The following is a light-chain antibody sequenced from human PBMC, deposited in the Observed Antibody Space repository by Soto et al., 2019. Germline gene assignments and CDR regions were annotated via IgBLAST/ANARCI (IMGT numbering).Light chain of an antibody. CDR2: GAS. CDR3: QQYNNWPQT. CDR1: QSVTSN. V-gene: IGKV3-15*01. J-gene: IGKJ1*01. Sequence: EIVMTQSPATLSVSPGDRATLSCRASQSVTSNLAWYQQKPGQAPRLLIYGASTRATGIPARFSGSGSGTEFTLTISSLQSEDFAEYHCQQYNNWPQTFGQGTKVDIK.